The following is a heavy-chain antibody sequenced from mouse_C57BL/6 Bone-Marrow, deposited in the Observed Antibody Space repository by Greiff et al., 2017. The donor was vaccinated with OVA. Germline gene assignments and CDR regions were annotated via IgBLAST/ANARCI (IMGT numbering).Heavy chain of an antibody. Sequence: EVHLVESGGDLVKPGGSLKLSCAASGFTFSSYGMSWVRQTPDKRLEWVATISSGGSYTYYPDSVKGRFTISRDNAKNTLYLQMRSLKSEDTAMYYCARQGELGAVEVWGTGTTVTVSS. J-gene: IGHJ1*03. CDR2: ISSGGSYT. D-gene: IGHD3-1*01. CDR1: GFTFSSYG. V-gene: IGHV5-6*01. CDR3: ARQGELGAVEV.